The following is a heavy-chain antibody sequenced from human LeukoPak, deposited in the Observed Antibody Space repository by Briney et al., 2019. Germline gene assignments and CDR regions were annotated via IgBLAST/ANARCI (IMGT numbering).Heavy chain of an antibody. Sequence: PGGSLRLSCVASGFTFSSYAMHWVRQAPGKGLECVSVISYDGSNKYYADSVKGRFTISRGNSKNTLYLQMNSLRAEDTAVYYCAKDNSGSSTGGYYFDSWGQGTLVTVSS. D-gene: IGHD1-26*01. CDR2: ISYDGSNK. J-gene: IGHJ4*02. CDR3: AKDNSGSSTGGYYFDS. CDR1: GFTFSSYA. V-gene: IGHV3-30*14.